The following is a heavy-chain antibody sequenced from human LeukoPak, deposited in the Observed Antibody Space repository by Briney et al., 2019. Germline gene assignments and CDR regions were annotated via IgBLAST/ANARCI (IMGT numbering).Heavy chain of an antibody. CDR1: GGSISNYY. CDR3: ARGLFYAYVWGSYRYKEGFVRNYYYMDV. D-gene: IGHD3-16*02. CDR2: IYYSGST. J-gene: IGHJ6*03. V-gene: IGHV4-59*01. Sequence: SETLSLTCTVSGGSISNYYWNWIRQPPGTGLESIGYIYYSGSTDYNPSLKSRVTMSVGSCKNQLSLKLSYVNAADTAVYYCARGLFYAYVWGSYRYKEGFVRNYYYMDVWGKGTTVTVSS.